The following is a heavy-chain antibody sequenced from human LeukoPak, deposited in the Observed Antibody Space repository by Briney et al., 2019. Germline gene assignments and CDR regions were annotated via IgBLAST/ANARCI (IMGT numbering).Heavy chain of an antibody. D-gene: IGHD2-15*01. V-gene: IGHV3-30*02. CDR3: AKDRVVSREPSAFDI. Sequence: GGSLRLSCAASGFTFSSYGMHWVRQAPGKGLEGVAFIRYDGSNKYYADSVKGRFTISRDNSKNTLYLQMNSLRTEDTAVYYCAKDRVVSREPSAFDIWGQGTMVTVSS. CDR2: IRYDGSNK. CDR1: GFTFSSYG. J-gene: IGHJ3*02.